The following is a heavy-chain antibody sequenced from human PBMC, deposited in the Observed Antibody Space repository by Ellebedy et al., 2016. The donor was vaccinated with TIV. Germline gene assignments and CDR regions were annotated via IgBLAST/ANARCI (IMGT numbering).Heavy chain of an antibody. CDR2: IWSDGSTR. V-gene: IGHV3-33*01. Sequence: GGSLRLSCTVSGLAFSRYGMHWVRQVPGKGLEWVAIIWSDGSTRYYGDSVKGRFIISRDTSKNTLYLQMFSLRVEDTAVYYCARDCQGGYGSGCMDVWGQGTTVTVSS. J-gene: IGHJ6*02. CDR3: ARDCQGGYGSGCMDV. D-gene: IGHD3-10*01. CDR1: GLAFSRYG.